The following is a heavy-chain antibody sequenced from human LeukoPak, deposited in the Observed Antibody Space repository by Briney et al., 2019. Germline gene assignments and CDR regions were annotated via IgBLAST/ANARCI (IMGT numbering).Heavy chain of an antibody. D-gene: IGHD3-22*01. CDR1: GFTFSSYS. V-gene: IGHV3-21*01. J-gene: IGHJ6*03. CDR3: AKDLKWLLYAGYMDV. CDR2: ISSSSSYI. Sequence: GGSLRLSCAASGFTFSSYSMNWVRQAPGKGLEWVSSISSSSSYIYYADSVKGRFTISRDNSKNTLYLQMNSLRAEDTAVYYCAKDLKWLLYAGYMDVWGKGTTVTISS.